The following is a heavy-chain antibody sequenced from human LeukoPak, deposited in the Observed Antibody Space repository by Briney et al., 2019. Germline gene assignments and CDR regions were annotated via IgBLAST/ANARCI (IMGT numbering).Heavy chain of an antibody. CDR1: GGSISSGDYY. Sequence: SETLSLTCTVSGGSISSGDYYWSWIRQPPGKGLEWIGYIYYSGSTYYNPSLKSRVTISVDTSKNQFSLELSSVTAADMAVYYCARAYYYDSSGYQGWGQGTLVTVSS. V-gene: IGHV4-30-4*01. CDR3: ARAYYYDSSGYQG. CDR2: IYYSGST. J-gene: IGHJ4*02. D-gene: IGHD3-22*01.